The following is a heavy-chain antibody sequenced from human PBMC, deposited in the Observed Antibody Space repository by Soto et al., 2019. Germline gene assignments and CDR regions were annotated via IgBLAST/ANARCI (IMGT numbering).Heavy chain of an antibody. CDR2: ISGSGGST. CDR1: GFTFSSYA. CDR3: AKVRDTTMDLNFDY. Sequence: GGSRRLSCAASGFTFSSYAMSWVRQAPGKGLEWVSAISGSGGSTYYADSVKGRFTISRDNSKNTLFLQMNSLRPEDTAVYYCAKVRDTTMDLNFDYWGQGTLVTVSS. D-gene: IGHD5-18*01. V-gene: IGHV3-23*01. J-gene: IGHJ4*02.